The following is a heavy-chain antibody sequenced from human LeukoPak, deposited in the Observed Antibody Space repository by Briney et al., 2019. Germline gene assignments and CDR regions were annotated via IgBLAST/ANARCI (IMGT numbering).Heavy chain of an antibody. CDR1: GGSISSSSYY. V-gene: IGHV4-39*01. D-gene: IGHD6-19*01. Sequence: PSETLSLTCTVSGGSISSSSYYWGWIRQPPGTGLEWIGSIYYSGSTYYNPSLKSRVTISVDTSKNQFSLKLSSVTAADTAVYYCAGLSAVAVAGAYYFDYWGQGTLVTVSS. J-gene: IGHJ4*02. CDR2: IYYSGST. CDR3: AGLSAVAVAGAYYFDY.